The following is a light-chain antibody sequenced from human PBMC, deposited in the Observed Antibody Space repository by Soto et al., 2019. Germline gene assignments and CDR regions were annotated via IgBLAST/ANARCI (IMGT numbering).Light chain of an antibody. J-gene: IGKJ1*01. CDR2: WAS. CDR3: QQYYSAPTWT. CDR1: QSIFYSSNNENY. Sequence: DIVMTQSPDSLAVSLGERATINCKSSQSIFYSSNNENYLAWFQQKPGQPPKLLIYWASTRESGVPDRFSGSGSGTDFTLTISSLQAEDVAVYYCQQYYSAPTWTFGQGTKVEIK. V-gene: IGKV4-1*01.